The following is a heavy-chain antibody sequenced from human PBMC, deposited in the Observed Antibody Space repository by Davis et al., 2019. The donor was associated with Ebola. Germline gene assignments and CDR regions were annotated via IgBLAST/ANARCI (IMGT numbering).Heavy chain of an antibody. CDR2: ISGSGGST. CDR3: ARDRRPEFDP. V-gene: IGHV3-23*01. J-gene: IGHJ5*02. CDR1: GFTFSSYA. Sequence: PGGSLRLSCAASGFTFSSYAMSWVRQAPGKGLEWVSAISGSGGSTYYADSVKGRFTISRDNAKNSLYLQMNSLRAEDTAVYYCARDRRPEFDPWGQGTLVTVSS.